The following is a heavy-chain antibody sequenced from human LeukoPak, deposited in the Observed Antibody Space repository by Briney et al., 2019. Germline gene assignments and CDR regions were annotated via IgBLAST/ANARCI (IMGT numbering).Heavy chain of an antibody. J-gene: IGHJ3*02. Sequence: SETLSLTCAVYGGSFTGYYWSWIRQPPGKGLEWIGEINHRGSTNYNPSLKSRVTISVDTSKNQFSLKLSSVTAADTAVYYCARLYMDMYDAFDIWGQGTMVTVSS. CDR1: GGSFTGYY. D-gene: IGHD2-2*02. CDR2: INHRGST. V-gene: IGHV4-34*01. CDR3: ARLYMDMYDAFDI.